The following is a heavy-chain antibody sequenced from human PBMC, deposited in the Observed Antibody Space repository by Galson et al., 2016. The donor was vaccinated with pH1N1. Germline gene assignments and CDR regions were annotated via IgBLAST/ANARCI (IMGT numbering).Heavy chain of an antibody. CDR2: IYYSGST. J-gene: IGHJ4*02. D-gene: IGHD6-13*01. CDR1: GDSISSGGYY. V-gene: IGHV4-31*03. CDR3: ANCIAAAGTFYFDY. Sequence: TLSLTCTVSGDSISSGGYYWTWIRQHPGKGLEWIGYIYYSGSTYYNPSLKSRVTISVDTSKNQFSLKLSSVTAADTAVYYCANCIAAAGTFYFDYWGRGTLVTVSS.